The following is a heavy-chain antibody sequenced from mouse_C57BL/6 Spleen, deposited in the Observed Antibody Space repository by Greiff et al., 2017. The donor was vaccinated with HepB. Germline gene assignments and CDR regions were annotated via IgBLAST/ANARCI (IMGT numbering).Heavy chain of an antibody. CDR2: IYPGDGDT. CDR3: ALYYGSSYGYFDV. V-gene: IGHV1-80*01. CDR1: GYAFSSYW. Sequence: VKVVESGAELVKPGASVKISCKASGYAFSSYWMNWVKQRPGKGLEWIGQIYPGDGDTNYNGKFKGKATLTADKSSSTAYMQLSSLTSEDSAVYFCALYYGSSYGYFDVWGTGTTVTVSS. J-gene: IGHJ1*03. D-gene: IGHD1-1*01.